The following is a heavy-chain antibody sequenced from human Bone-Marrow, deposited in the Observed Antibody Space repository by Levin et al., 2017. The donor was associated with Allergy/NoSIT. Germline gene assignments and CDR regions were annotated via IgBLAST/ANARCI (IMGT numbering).Heavy chain of an antibody. CDR3: ARDDGKGIAAAGYFYY. J-gene: IGHJ4*02. V-gene: IGHV3-30-3*01. CDR1: GFTFSNYV. CDR2: ISYDGTNK. Sequence: PGESLKISCAASGFTFSNYVMHWVRQAPGKGLEWVAVISYDGTNKHFAGSVKGRFTISRDNSKNTLYLQMNSLRAEDTAVYYCARDDGKGIAAAGYFYYWGQGTLVTVSS. D-gene: IGHD6-13*01.